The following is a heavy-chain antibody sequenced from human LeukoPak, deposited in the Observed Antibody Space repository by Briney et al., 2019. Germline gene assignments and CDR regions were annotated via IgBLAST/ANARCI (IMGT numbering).Heavy chain of an antibody. CDR1: GFTFSSYD. CDR2: IGTAGDT. V-gene: IGHV3-13*01. Sequence: GGSLRLSCAASGFTFSSYDMHWVRQATGKGLEWVSAIGTAGDTYYPGSVKGRFTISRENAKNSLYLQMNSLRAGDTAVYYCARAKRGYSSGWYEGMDVWGQGTTVTVSS. D-gene: IGHD6-19*01. CDR3: ARAKRGYSSGWYEGMDV. J-gene: IGHJ6*02.